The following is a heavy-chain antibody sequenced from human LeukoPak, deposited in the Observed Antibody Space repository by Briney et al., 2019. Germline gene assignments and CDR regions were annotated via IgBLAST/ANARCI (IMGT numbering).Heavy chain of an antibody. Sequence: ASVKVSCKASGYTFSDYYMHWVRQAPGQGLEWMGWINPDSGVTNRAQKFEGRVTMTRDTSISTVYMELSRLRSDDTAVYYCASSSWYGSYYFDYWGQGTLVTVSS. CDR1: GYTFSDYY. CDR2: INPDSGVT. CDR3: ASSSWYGSYYFDY. J-gene: IGHJ4*02. D-gene: IGHD6-13*01. V-gene: IGHV1-2*02.